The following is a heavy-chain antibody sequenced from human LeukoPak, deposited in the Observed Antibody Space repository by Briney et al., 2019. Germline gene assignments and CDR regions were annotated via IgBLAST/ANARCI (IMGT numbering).Heavy chain of an antibody. V-gene: IGHV4-59*01. CDR2: IYYSGST. J-gene: IGHJ6*03. Sequence: SESLSLTCTVSGGSISSYYWSWIRQPPGKGLEWRGYIYYSGSTNYNPSLKSRATISVGTSKNQFSLKLSSVTAAGTAVYYCARERASSWYHSDYYYYYMDVWGKGTTVTVSS. CDR1: GGSISSYY. CDR3: ARERASSWYHSDYYYYYMDV. D-gene: IGHD6-13*01.